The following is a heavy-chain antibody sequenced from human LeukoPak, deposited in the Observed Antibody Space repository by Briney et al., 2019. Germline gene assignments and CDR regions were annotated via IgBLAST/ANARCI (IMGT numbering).Heavy chain of an antibody. CDR1: GFTFRNYW. Sequence: GGSLRLSCAASGFTFRNYWMSWVRQVPGTGLEWVANIKQGGSDRNYVTSVRGRFTISRDNAESSLYLQMNSLRAEDTAVYYCVRNLAVAGTCFDSWGQGTLVTVSS. V-gene: IGHV3-7*03. CDR2: IKQGGSDR. CDR3: VRNLAVAGTCFDS. J-gene: IGHJ4*02. D-gene: IGHD6-19*01.